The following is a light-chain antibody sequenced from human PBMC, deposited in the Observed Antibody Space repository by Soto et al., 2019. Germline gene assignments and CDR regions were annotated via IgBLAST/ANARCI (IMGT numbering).Light chain of an antibody. CDR1: SSDVGDFDC. J-gene: IGLJ2*01. CDR2: EFS. CDR3: NSYTRTSTLV. V-gene: IGLV2-14*01. Sequence: QSVLTQPASVSASPGQSITISCTGTSSDVGDFDCVSWYQQPPGKATKLMIYEFSDRPSGVSHRFSGSKSSDTASLNISGLQSEDEADYYWNSYTRTSTLVFGGGTKLTVL.